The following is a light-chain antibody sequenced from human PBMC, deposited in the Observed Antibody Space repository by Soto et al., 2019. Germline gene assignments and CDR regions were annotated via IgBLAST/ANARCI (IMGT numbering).Light chain of an antibody. V-gene: IGKV3-20*01. Sequence: EIVLTQSPGTLSLSPGERATLSCRASQSVSSSYLAWYQQKPSQAPRLLIYGASSRATGIPDRFSGSGSGKDFTLTISRLEPEDFAVYYCQQYGSSQSFGQGTKVEIK. CDR3: QQYGSSQS. CDR1: QSVSSSY. CDR2: GAS. J-gene: IGKJ1*01.